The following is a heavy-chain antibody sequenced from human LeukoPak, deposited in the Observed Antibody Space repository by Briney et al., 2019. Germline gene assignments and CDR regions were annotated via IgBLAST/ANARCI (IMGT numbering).Heavy chain of an antibody. D-gene: IGHD5-12*01. CDR2: INTDGSST. V-gene: IGHV3-74*01. Sequence: PGGSLRLSCAASGFTFSSYWMHWVRQAPGKGLVWVSHINTDGSSTIYADSVKGRFTISRENAKNTLYLQMNSLRAEDTAVYYCARDSDYEIVDPWGQGTLVTVSS. J-gene: IGHJ5*02. CDR3: ARDSDYEIVDP. CDR1: GFTFSSYW.